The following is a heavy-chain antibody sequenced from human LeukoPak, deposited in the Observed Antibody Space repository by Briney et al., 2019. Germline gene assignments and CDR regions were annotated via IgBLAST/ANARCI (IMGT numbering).Heavy chain of an antibody. D-gene: IGHD2-2*01. CDR2: IIPIFGTA. V-gene: IGHV1-69*13. J-gene: IGHJ6*02. CDR1: GGTFSSYA. CDR3: ARVLFGYCSSTSCYDYYYYGMDV. Sequence: ASVKVSCKASGGTFSSYAISWVRQAPGQGLEWMGGIIPIFGTANYAQKFQGRVTITADESTSTAYMELSSLRSEDTAVYYCARVLFGYCSSTSCYDYYYYGMDVWGQGTTVTVSS.